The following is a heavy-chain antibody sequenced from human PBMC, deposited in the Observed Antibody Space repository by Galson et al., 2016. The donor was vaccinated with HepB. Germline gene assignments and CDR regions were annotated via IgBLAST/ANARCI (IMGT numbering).Heavy chain of an antibody. V-gene: IGHV5-51*01. Sequence: QSGAEVKKPGESLRISCKGSGYSFTDYWIGWVRQMPGKGLEWMGIIYPGDSHTRYSPSFQGQVTISAVKSISTAYLQWSSLKASDTAIYYCARRLTHDSKIWDIDYWGQGTLVTVSS. D-gene: IGHD3-16*01. CDR1: GYSFTDYW. J-gene: IGHJ4*02. CDR2: IYPGDSHT. CDR3: ARRLTHDSKIWDIDY.